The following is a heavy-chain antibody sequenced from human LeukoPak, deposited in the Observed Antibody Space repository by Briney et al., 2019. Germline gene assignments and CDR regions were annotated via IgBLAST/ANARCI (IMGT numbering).Heavy chain of an antibody. CDR3: AAAATIHYYYYMDV. CDR2: IYYSGST. Sequence: SETLSLTCIVSGDSISSYYWSWIRQPPGKGLEWIGYIYYSGSTNYNPSLKSRVTISIDTSKNQFSLKLSSVTAADTAVYYCAAAATIHYYYYMDVWGKGTTVTISS. D-gene: IGHD2-15*01. J-gene: IGHJ6*03. CDR1: GDSISSYY. V-gene: IGHV4-59*01.